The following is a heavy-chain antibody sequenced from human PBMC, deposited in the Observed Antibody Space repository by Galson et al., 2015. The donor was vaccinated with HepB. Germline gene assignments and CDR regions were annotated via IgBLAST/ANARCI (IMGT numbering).Heavy chain of an antibody. CDR3: AKITRYYDFWSGYYSPSDAFDI. J-gene: IGHJ3*02. CDR1: GFTFSSYA. V-gene: IGHV3-23*01. Sequence: SLRLSCAASGFTFSSYAMSWVRQAPGKGLEWVSAISGSGGSTYYADSVKGRFTISRDNSKNTLYLQMNSLRAEDTAVYYCAKITRYYDFWSGYYSPSDAFDIWGQGTMVTVSS. CDR2: ISGSGGST. D-gene: IGHD3-3*01.